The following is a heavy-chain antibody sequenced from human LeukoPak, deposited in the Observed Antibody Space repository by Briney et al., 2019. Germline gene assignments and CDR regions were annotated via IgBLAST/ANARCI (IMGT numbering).Heavy chain of an antibody. D-gene: IGHD3-3*01. Sequence: PSETLSLTCTVAGGSISSYYGSWIRQPPGKGLEWIGYIYYSGSTNYNPSLKSRVTISVDTSKNQFSLKLSSVTAADTAVYYCASSDFWSGYRLDYWGQGTLVTVSS. CDR1: GGSISSYY. J-gene: IGHJ4*02. CDR3: ASSDFWSGYRLDY. CDR2: IYYSGST. V-gene: IGHV4-59*01.